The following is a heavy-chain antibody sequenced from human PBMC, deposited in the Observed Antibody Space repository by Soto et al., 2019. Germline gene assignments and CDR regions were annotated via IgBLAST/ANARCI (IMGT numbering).Heavy chain of an antibody. V-gene: IGHV1-18*01. D-gene: IGHD6-13*01. CDR1: GYNFMKYG. CDR3: LRGFDGHSRSWPFEY. CDR2: ISTYNGAT. J-gene: IGHJ4*02. Sequence: QVQLVQSGAEVQKPGASVKVSCKASGYNFMKYGISWVRQAPGQGLEWMGWISTYNGATHYAQKFQDRVIVTADTYTTTAYRGLRSLRSDDTSVYYCLRGFDGHSRSWPFEYWGRGTRVPVSS.